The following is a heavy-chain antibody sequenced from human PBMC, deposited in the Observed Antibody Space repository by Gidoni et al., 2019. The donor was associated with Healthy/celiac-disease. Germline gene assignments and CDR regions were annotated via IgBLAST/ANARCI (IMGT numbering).Heavy chain of an antibody. CDR3: ARDGYVNYYDSGGWFDP. V-gene: IGHV1-69*01. CDR2: SIPIFGTA. CDR1: GGTFSSYA. J-gene: IGHJ5*02. D-gene: IGHD3-22*01. Sequence: QVQLVQSGAEVKKTGSSVKVSCKASGGTFSSYAISWVRQAPGQGLEWMGGSIPIFGTANYAQKFQGRVTITADESTSTAYMELSSLRSEDTAVYYCARDGYVNYYDSGGWFDPWGQGTLVTVSS.